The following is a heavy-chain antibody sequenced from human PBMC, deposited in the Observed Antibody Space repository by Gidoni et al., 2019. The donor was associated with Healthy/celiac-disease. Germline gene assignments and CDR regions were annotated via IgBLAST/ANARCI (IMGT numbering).Heavy chain of an antibody. V-gene: IGHV1-2*02. CDR2: INPKSGGT. CDR3: ARGQWLEGYFDY. J-gene: IGHJ4*02. Sequence: QVQLVQSGAEVKKPGASVKVSCQASGYTFTGYYMHWVRQAPGQGLEWMGWINPKSGGTNYAQKFQGRVTMTRDTSISTAYMELSRLRSDDTAVYYCARGQWLEGYFDYWGQGTLVTVSS. CDR1: GYTFTGYY. D-gene: IGHD6-19*01.